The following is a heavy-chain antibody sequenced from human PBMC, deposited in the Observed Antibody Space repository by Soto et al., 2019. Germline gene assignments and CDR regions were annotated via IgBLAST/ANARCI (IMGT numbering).Heavy chain of an antibody. D-gene: IGHD2-2*03. CDR2: IYYSGST. J-gene: IGHJ4*02. V-gene: IGHV4-59*11. Sequence: SETLSLTCNVTGDSIKTPYWSWIRQAPGKGLEWIGYIYYSGSTLYNPSLKRRVTISADTAKNQFSLRLTSLTAADTAVYYCASGWMAAFDNWGQGTLVTVSS. CDR1: GDSIKTPY. CDR3: ASGWMAAFDN.